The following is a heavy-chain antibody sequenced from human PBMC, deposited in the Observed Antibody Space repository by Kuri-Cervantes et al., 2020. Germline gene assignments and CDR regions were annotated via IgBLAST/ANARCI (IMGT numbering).Heavy chain of an antibody. D-gene: IGHD7-27*01. CDR2: INTNTGNP. V-gene: IGHV7-4-1*02. CDR1: GYTFTSYA. Sequence: ASVKVSCKASGYTFTSYAMNWVRQAPGQGLEWMGWINTNTGNPTYAQGFTGRFVFSLDTSVSTAYLQLTGLKADDTAVYYCARTYLRGDIGSGHDSWGQGTLVTVSS. CDR3: ARTYLRGDIGSGHDS. J-gene: IGHJ4*02.